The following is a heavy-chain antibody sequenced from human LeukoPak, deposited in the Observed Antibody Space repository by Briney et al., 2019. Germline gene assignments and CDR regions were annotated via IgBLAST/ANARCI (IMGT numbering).Heavy chain of an antibody. Sequence: GGSLRLSCTGYGFPFSSYGMHWVRQTSGRGLEWVAFIRYGGKTEYYADSVKGRFTIAREDSHSTVHLHMKDLRPDDAAVYFCAKDLNTVVMQYFDSWGQGTLVSVSS. V-gene: IGHV3-30*02. CDR2: IRYGGKTE. D-gene: IGHD2-21*01. CDR1: GFPFSSYG. J-gene: IGHJ4*02. CDR3: AKDLNTVVMQYFDS.